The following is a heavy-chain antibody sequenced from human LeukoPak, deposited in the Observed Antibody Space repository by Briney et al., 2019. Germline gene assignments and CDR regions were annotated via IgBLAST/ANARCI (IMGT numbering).Heavy chain of an antibody. CDR3: ARGTYYYDSSGYYWTHLGGYFDY. J-gene: IGHJ4*02. CDR2: IKQDGSEK. V-gene: IGHV3-7*01. D-gene: IGHD3-22*01. CDR1: GFTFSSYW. Sequence: GGSLRLSCAASGFTFSSYWMSWVRQAPGKGLEWVANIKQDGSEKYYVDSVKGRFTISRDNAKNSLYLQMNSLRAEDTAVYYCARGTYYYDSSGYYWTHLGGYFDYWGQGTLVTVSS.